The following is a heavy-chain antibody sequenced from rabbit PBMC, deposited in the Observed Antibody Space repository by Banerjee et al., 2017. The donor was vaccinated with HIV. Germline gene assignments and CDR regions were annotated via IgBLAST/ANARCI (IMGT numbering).Heavy chain of an antibody. D-gene: IGHD4-1*01. J-gene: IGHJ4*01. CDR2: IYTGSGGTT. CDR1: GFSFSSTYY. Sequence: QSLEESGGGLVQPEGSLTLTCTASGFSFSSTYYMCWVRQAPGKGLEWIACIYTGSGGTTYYANWAKGRFTISKTSSTTVTLQMTSLTAADTATYFCAGDSSGWGVRFNLWGPGTLVTVS. CDR3: AGDSSGWGVRFNL. V-gene: IGHV1S40*01.